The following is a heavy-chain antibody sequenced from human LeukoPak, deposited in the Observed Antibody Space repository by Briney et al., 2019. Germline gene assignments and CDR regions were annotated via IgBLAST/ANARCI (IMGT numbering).Heavy chain of an antibody. D-gene: IGHD2-2*01. Sequence: GRSLRLSCAASGFTFSSYGMHWVRQAPGKGLEWVAFIRYDGSNKYYADSVKGRFTISRDNSKNTLYLQMNSLRAEDTAVYYCAKGSSEYCSSTSCYVTPYYYYYMDVWGKGTTVTISS. J-gene: IGHJ6*03. CDR3: AKGSSEYCSSTSCYVTPYYYYYMDV. CDR1: GFTFSSYG. V-gene: IGHV3-30*02. CDR2: IRYDGSNK.